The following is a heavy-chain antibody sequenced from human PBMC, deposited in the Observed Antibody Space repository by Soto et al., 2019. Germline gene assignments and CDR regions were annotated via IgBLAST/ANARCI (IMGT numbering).Heavy chain of an antibody. J-gene: IGHJ5*02. CDR3: AREADYVNWFDP. Sequence: EVQLVESGGGLVQPGGSLRLSFEASGFTFSSYSMNWVRRAPGKGLEWVSYISSSSSTIYYADSVKGRFTISRDNAKNSLYLQMNSLRAEDTAVYYCAREADYVNWFDPWGQGTLVTVSS. D-gene: IGHD4-17*01. CDR1: GFTFSSYS. V-gene: IGHV3-48*01. CDR2: ISSSSSTI.